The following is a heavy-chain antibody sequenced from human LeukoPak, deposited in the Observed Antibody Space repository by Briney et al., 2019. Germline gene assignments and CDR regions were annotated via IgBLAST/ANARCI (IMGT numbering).Heavy chain of an antibody. J-gene: IGHJ4*02. V-gene: IGHV1-69*05. CDR2: IIPIFGTA. CDR3: ARGRYCSSTSCLGRVDY. D-gene: IGHD2-2*01. Sequence: SVKVSCKSSGGTFSSYAISWVRQAPGQGLEWMGRIIPIFGTANYAQKFQGRVTITTDESTSTAYMELSSLRSEDTAVYYCARGRYCSSTSCLGRVDYWGQGTLVTVSS. CDR1: GGTFSSYA.